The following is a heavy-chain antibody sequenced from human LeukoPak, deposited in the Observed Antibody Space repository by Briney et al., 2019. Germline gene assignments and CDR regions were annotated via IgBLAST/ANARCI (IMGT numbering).Heavy chain of an antibody. V-gene: IGHV3-11*01. J-gene: IGHJ6*02. CDR1: GFTFSDYY. CDR2: ISSSGSTI. Sequence: PGGSLRLSCAGSGFTFSDYYMSWLGQAPGKGLEWVSYISSSGSTIYYADAVKGRITISRDNAKNSLYPQMNSLRAEDTAVYYCARDVSDYYDSSGYYYYYYGMDVWGQGTTVTVSS. D-gene: IGHD3-22*01. CDR3: ARDVSDYYDSSGYYYYYYGMDV.